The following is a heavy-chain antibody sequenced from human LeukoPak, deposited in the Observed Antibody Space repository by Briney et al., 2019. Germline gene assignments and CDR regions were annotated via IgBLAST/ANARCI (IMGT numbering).Heavy chain of an antibody. Sequence: SVKVSCKASGGTFSSYAISWVRQAPGQGLEWMGGIIAIFGTANYAQKFQGRVTITADESTSTAYMELSSLRSEDTAVYYCAGYYYDSSGGEFDYWGQGTLVTVSS. J-gene: IGHJ4*02. CDR2: IIAIFGTA. CDR1: GGTFSSYA. V-gene: IGHV1-69*13. CDR3: AGYYYDSSGGEFDY. D-gene: IGHD3-22*01.